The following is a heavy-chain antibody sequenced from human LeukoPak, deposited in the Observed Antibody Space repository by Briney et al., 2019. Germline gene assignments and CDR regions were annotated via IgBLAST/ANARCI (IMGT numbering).Heavy chain of an antibody. Sequence: ASVKVSCKASGYTFTSYGISWVRQAPGQGLEWMGWISAYNGNTNYAQKLQGRVTVTTDTSTNTAYMELRSLRSDDTAVYYCARERKSSYDTLTGYYKSDAFDIWGQGTMVTVSS. CDR1: GYTFTSYG. CDR3: ARERKSSYDTLTGYYKSDAFDI. J-gene: IGHJ3*02. D-gene: IGHD3-9*01. CDR2: ISAYNGNT. V-gene: IGHV1-18*01.